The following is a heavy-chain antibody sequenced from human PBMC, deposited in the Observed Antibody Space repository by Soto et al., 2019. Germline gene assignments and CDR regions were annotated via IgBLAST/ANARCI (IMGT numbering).Heavy chain of an antibody. Sequence: ASVKVSCKASGYTFTSYDINWVRQATGQGLEWMGWMNPNSGNTGYAQKFQGRVTMTRNTSISTAYMELSSLRSEDTAVYYCARLEAAAGTDYYYGMDVWGQGTTVTVSS. CDR1: GYTFTSYD. CDR3: ARLEAAAGTDYYYGMDV. V-gene: IGHV1-8*01. CDR2: MNPNSGNT. J-gene: IGHJ6*02. D-gene: IGHD6-13*01.